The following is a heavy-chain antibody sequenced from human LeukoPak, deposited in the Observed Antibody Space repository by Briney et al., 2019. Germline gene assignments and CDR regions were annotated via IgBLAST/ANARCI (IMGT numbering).Heavy chain of an antibody. CDR2: INHSGST. J-gene: IGHJ5*02. Sequence: SETLSLTCAVYGGSFGGYYWSWIRQPPGKGLEWIGEINHSGSTNYNLSLKSRVTISVDTSKNQFSLKLSSVTAADTAVYYCARVGAVNYDFWSGYRNWFDPWGQGTLVTVSS. V-gene: IGHV4-34*01. CDR3: ARVGAVNYDFWSGYRNWFDP. D-gene: IGHD3-3*01. CDR1: GGSFGGYY.